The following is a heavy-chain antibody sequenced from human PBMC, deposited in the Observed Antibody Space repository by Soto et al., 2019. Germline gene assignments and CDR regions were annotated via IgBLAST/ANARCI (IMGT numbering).Heavy chain of an antibody. CDR1: GYTFTSYG. J-gene: IGHJ5*02. Sequence: RASVKVSCKASGYTFTSYGISWVRQAPGQGLEWMGWISAYNGNTNYAQKLQGRVTMTTDTSTSTAYMEMRSLRSDDTAVYYCARVAEADFPRGYLWFDPWGQGTLVNVSS. V-gene: IGHV1-18*01. CDR2: ISAYNGNT. CDR3: ARVAEADFPRGYLWFDP. D-gene: IGHD1-1*01.